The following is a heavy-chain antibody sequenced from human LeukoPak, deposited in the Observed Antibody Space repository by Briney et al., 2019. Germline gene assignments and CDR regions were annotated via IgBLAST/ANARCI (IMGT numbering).Heavy chain of an antibody. CDR3: ARMHPYTRLLWFGEDGMDV. Sequence: ASVKVSCKASGYTFTGYYMHWVRQAPGQGLEWMGWINPNSGGTNYARKFQGRVTMTRDMSISTAYMELSRLRSDDTAVYYCARMHPYTRLLWFGEDGMDVWGQGTTVTVSS. V-gene: IGHV1-2*02. D-gene: IGHD3-10*01. J-gene: IGHJ6*02. CDR1: GYTFTGYY. CDR2: INPNSGGT.